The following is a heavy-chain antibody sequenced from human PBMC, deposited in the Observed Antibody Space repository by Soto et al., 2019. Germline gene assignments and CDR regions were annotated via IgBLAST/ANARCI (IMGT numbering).Heavy chain of an antibody. D-gene: IGHD4-17*01. CDR1: GYTFTSYA. CDR3: ARDGMEYGDYGAFDY. J-gene: IGHJ4*02. V-gene: IGHV1-3*01. CDR2: INAGNGNT. Sequence: QVRLVQSGAEVKKPGASVKVSCKASGYTFTSYAMHWVRQAPGQRLEWMGWINAGNGNTKYSQKFQGRVTITRDTSASTAYMELSSLRSEDTAVYYCARDGMEYGDYGAFDYWGQGTLVTVSS.